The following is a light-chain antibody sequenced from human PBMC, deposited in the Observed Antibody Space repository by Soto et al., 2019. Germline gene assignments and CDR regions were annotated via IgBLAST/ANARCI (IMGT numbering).Light chain of an antibody. Sequence: EIVMTQSPATLSVSPGARATLSCRASQSVSSNLAWYQQKPGQAPRLLIYGASTRATGIPARFSGSGSGTELTLTISSLQSEDFALYYCQQYNNWPPYTFGQGTKLEIK. J-gene: IGKJ2*01. CDR3: QQYNNWPPYT. CDR2: GAS. CDR1: QSVSSN. V-gene: IGKV3-15*01.